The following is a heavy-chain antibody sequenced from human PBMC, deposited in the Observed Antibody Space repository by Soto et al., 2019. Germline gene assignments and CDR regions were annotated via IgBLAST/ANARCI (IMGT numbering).Heavy chain of an antibody. CDR2: VSSDGNKK. CDR3: ARGARGGGQFFET. V-gene: IGHV3-30*03. CDR1: GFTSSVYG. J-gene: IGHJ1*01. D-gene: IGHD2-15*01. Sequence: PGGSLRLSCAASGFTSSVYGMHWVRQARGKGLEWVPGVSSDGNKKYYTDSVKGRFTISRDNSQNTLYLQMTRLRTEDTALYYLARGARGGGQFFETWGQGELVTV.